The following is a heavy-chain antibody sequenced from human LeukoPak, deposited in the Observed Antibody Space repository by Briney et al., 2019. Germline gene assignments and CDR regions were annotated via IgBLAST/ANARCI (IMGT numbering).Heavy chain of an antibody. J-gene: IGHJ5*02. CDR3: ARVPKLRYFDSAANWFDP. Sequence: SETLSLTCAVYGGSFSGYYWSWIRQPPGKGLEWIGEINHSGSTNCNPSLKSRVTISVDTSKNQFSLKLSSVTAADTAVYYCARVPKLRYFDSAANWFDPWGQGTLVTVSS. V-gene: IGHV4-34*01. D-gene: IGHD3-9*01. CDR1: GGSFSGYY. CDR2: INHSGST.